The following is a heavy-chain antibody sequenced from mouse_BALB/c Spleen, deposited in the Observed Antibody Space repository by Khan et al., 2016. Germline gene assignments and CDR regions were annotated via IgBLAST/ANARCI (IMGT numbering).Heavy chain of an antibody. CDR1: GFDFSRYW. CDR3: TRLYYYGCSDY. J-gene: IGHJ2*01. Sequence: EVKLLESGGGLVQPGGSLKLSCAASGFDFSRYWMSWVRQAPGKGLEWIGEINPDSSTINYAPSLKGKFIISRDHAKNTLYLRRNKVSSEDTALYYCTRLYYYGCSDYWGPGTTLTVSS. V-gene: IGHV4-1*02. CDR2: INPDSSTI. D-gene: IGHD1-1*01.